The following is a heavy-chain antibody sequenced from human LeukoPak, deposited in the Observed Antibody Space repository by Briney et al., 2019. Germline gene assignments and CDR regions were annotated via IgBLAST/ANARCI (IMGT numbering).Heavy chain of an antibody. CDR3: AKDLTYGDGRWEFAS. CDR1: GFTFSGFA. J-gene: IGHJ5*01. CDR2: ILANGFTQ. D-gene: IGHD4-17*01. V-gene: IGHV3-23*01. Sequence: GGSLRLSCAASGFTFSGFATAWVRQIPGKGLEWISGILANGFTQYYADSVRGRFTISRDNSRDTLFLEMSSLRGDDTAIYFCAKDLTYGDGRWEFASWGRGTLVTVA.